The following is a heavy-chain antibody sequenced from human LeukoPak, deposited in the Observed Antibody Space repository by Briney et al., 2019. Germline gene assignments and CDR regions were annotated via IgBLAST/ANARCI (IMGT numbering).Heavy chain of an antibody. V-gene: IGHV1-24*01. Sequence: ASVKVSCKVSGYTLTELSMHWVRQAPGKGLEWMGGFDPEVGKTIYAQKFQGRVTMTRDTSISTAYMELSRLRSDDTAVYYCAREYPSAYYYDSSGYPNYFDYWGQGTQVTVSS. J-gene: IGHJ4*02. D-gene: IGHD3-22*01. CDR2: FDPEVGKT. CDR3: AREYPSAYYYDSSGYPNYFDY. CDR1: GYTLTELS.